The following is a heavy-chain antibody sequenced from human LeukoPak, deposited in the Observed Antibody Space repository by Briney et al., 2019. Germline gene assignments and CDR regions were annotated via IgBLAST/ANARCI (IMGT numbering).Heavy chain of an antibody. D-gene: IGHD3-3*01. CDR2: INHSGST. J-gene: IGHJ6*02. CDR3: ARGDDYDFWSGYYYGMDV. Sequence: PSETLSLTCAVYGGSFSGYYWSWIRQPPGKGPEWIGEINHSGSTNYNPSLKSRVTISVDTSKNQFSLKLSSVTAADTAVYYCARGDDYDFWSGYYYGMDVWGQGTTVTVSS. V-gene: IGHV4-34*01. CDR1: GGSFSGYY.